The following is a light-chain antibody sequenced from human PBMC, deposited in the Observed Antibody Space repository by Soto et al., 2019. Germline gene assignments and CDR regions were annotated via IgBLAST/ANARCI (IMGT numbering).Light chain of an antibody. J-gene: IGKJ1*01. CDR3: QHYNSYSEA. CDR1: QTISSW. CDR2: KAS. Sequence: IQMPQSPSTLSGSVGDRVTIACRASQTISSWLAWYQQKTGKAPKLVIYKASTLKSGVPSRLRGSGYGTELTLTISSMKNDDFETYYCQHYNSYSEAFGQGTKVDIK. V-gene: IGKV1-5*03.